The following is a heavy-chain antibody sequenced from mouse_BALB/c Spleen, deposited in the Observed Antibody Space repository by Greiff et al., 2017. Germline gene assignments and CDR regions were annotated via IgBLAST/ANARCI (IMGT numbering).Heavy chain of an antibody. J-gene: IGHJ1*01. CDR3: ARAGGYYVWYFDV. CDR2: IYPGDGDT. D-gene: IGHD2-3*01. CDR1: GYAFSSSW. V-gene: IGHV1-82*01. Sequence: QVQLQQSGPELVKPGASVKISCKASGYAFSSSWMNWVKQRPGQGLEWIGRIYPGDGDTNYNGKFKGKATLTADKSSSTAYMQLSSLTSVDSAVYFCARAGGYYVWYFDVWGAGTTVTVSS.